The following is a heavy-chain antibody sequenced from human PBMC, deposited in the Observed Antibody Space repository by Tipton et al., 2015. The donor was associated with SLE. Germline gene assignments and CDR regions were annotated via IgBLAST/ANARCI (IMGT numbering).Heavy chain of an antibody. Sequence: SLRLSCAASGFTFSTYWMSWVRQAPGKGLEWVANIKEDGSEKYYVDSVKGRFTISRDNAKNSLYLQMNSLRAEDTAVYYCARAPSSSWHNFDYWGQGTLVTVSS. V-gene: IGHV3-7*03. CDR1: GFTFSTYW. J-gene: IGHJ4*02. CDR3: ARAPSSSWHNFDY. CDR2: IKEDGSEK. D-gene: IGHD6-13*01.